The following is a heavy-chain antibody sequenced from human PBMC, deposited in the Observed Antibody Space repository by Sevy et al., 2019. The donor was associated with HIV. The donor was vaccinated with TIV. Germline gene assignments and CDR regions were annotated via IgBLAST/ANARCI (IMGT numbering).Heavy chain of an antibody. D-gene: IGHD2-15*01. CDR2: ISASGRST. CDR3: AKGYCSGGSCPRDYYYYGMDV. Sequence: GGSLRLSCAASGFTFSSYAMNWVRQAPGKGLEWVSSISASGRSTYYADSVEGRFTISSDNSKNTLYLQMNSLRGDDTAVYYCAKGYCSGGSCPRDYYYYGMDVWGQGTTVTVSS. CDR1: GFTFSSYA. J-gene: IGHJ6*02. V-gene: IGHV3-23*01.